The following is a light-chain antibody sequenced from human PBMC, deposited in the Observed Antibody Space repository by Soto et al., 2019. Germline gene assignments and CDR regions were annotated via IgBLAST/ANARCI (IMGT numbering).Light chain of an antibody. CDR3: SSYATSGTPG. V-gene: IGLV2-14*03. CDR1: SADVGAYDY. Sequence: QSALTQPASVSGSPGQSITISCTGTSADVGAYDYVSWYQHHPGKGPKLMIFDVTLRPSGVSNRFSGSKSGNTASLTISGLQAEDEADYHCSSYATSGTPGFGGGTQLTVL. CDR2: DVT. J-gene: IGLJ7*01.